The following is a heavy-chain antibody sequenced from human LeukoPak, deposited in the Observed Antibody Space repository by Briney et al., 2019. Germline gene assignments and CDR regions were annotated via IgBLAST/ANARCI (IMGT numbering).Heavy chain of an antibody. V-gene: IGHV1-24*01. D-gene: IGHD3-3*01. CDR3: ATVGRPSQYDFWSGYYLNYFDY. CDR2: FDPEDGET. Sequence: ASVKVSCKASGGTFSSYASSWVRQAPGKGLEWMGGFDPEDGETIYAQKFQGRVTMTEDTSTDTAYMELSSLRSEDTAVYYCATVGRPSQYDFWSGYYLNYFDYWGQGTLVTVSS. J-gene: IGHJ4*02. CDR1: GGTFSSYA.